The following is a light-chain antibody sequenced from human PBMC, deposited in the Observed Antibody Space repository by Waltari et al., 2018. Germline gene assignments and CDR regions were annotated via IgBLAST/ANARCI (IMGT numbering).Light chain of an antibody. V-gene: IGLV7-43*01. Sequence: QTVVTQEPSLTVSPGGTVTLTCASSTGAVTRTYSPNWCQQKPGQAPRALIYSTNNKHSWTPARFSGALLGGKAALTLSGVQPEDEAEYYCLLYYGGAGVFGGGTKLTVV. CDR2: STN. CDR1: TGAVTRTYS. CDR3: LLYYGGAGV. J-gene: IGLJ3*02.